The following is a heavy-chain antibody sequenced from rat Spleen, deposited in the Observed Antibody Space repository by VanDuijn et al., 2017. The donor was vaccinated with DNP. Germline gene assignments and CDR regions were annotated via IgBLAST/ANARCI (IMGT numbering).Heavy chain of an antibody. CDR3: AMIHTMATDA. D-gene: IGHD1-9*01. CDR1: GFTFSNYD. CDR2: ISPSGGST. J-gene: IGHJ2*01. Sequence: EVQLVESGGGLVQPGRSLKLSCAASGFTFSNYDMAWVRQAPTKGLEWVASISPSGGSTYYRDSVKGRFTVSRDNAKSTLYLQMDSLRSEDTATYYCAMIHTMATDAWGQGVMVTVSS. V-gene: IGHV5-25*01.